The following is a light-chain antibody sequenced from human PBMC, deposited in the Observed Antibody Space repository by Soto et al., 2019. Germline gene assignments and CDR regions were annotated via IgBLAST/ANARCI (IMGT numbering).Light chain of an antibody. V-gene: IGKV3-11*01. J-gene: IGKJ4*01. CDR1: QSVSSY. Sequence: EIVLTQSPATLSLSPGARATLSCRASQSVSSYLAWYQQKPGQAPRLLIYDASNRATGIPARFSGSGSGTDFTLTISSLEPEDFAVYYCQQRSNWPPLTFGGGPKVEIK. CDR3: QQRSNWPPLT. CDR2: DAS.